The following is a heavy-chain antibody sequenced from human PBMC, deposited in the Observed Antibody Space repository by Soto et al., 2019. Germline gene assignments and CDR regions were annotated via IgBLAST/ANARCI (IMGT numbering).Heavy chain of an antibody. CDR3: ARGLISGSHYSGGWYYFDS. CDR1: GGSFSGYI. D-gene: IGHD1-26*01. J-gene: IGHJ4*02. Sequence: ESLSLTCDVYGGSFSGYIWTWIRQTPGEVLQWIGQINHSGSANYNPSLKSRVTISVHTSKSQFSLELSSVTAADTAVYYCARGLISGSHYSGGWYYFDSWGQGTQVTVSS. CDR2: INHSGSA. V-gene: IGHV4-34*01.